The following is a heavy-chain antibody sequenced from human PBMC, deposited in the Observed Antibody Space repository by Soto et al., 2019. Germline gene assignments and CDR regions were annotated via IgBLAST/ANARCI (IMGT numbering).Heavy chain of an antibody. V-gene: IGHV4-59*08. CDR3: ARFRGYSYGSRLLDY. J-gene: IGHJ4*02. CDR1: GASISSYY. Sequence: SETLSLTCTVSGASISSYYWSWIRQPPGKGLEWIGYIYYSGSTNYNPSLKSRVTISVDTSKNQFSLKLSSVTAADTAVYYCARFRGYSYGSRLLDYWGQGTLVTVS. D-gene: IGHD5-18*01. CDR2: IYYSGST.